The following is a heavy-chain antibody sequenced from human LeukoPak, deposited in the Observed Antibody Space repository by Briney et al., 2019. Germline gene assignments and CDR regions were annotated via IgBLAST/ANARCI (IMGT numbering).Heavy chain of an antibody. CDR2: IYSGGST. D-gene: IGHD3-22*01. J-gene: IGHJ3*02. V-gene: IGHV3-53*01. CDR3: ARRISYYYDSSGYYKAHDAFDI. CDR1: GFTVSSNY. Sequence: GGSLRLSCAASGFTVSSNYMSWVRQAPGKGLEWVSDIYSGGSTYYADSVKGRFTISRDNSKNTLYLQMNSLRAEDTAVYYCARRISYYYDSSGYYKAHDAFDIWGQGTMVTVSS.